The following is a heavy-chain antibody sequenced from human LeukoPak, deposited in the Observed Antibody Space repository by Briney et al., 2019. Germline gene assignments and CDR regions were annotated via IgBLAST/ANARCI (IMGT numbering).Heavy chain of an antibody. D-gene: IGHD3-10*01. V-gene: IGHV3-7*03. CDR3: ARDRGADRFDY. CDR2: IRQDGGEK. J-gene: IGHJ4*02. CDR1: GFTFSVYW. Sequence: GGSLRLSYVASGFTFSVYWMSWVRQAPGKGLEWVANIRQDGGEKWYMDSVKGRFTISRDNANNSLYLKLDNLRAEDSGIYYCARDRGADRFDYWGQGTQVTVSS.